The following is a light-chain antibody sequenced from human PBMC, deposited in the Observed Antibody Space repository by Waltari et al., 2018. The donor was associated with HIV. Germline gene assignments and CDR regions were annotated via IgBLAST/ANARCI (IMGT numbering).Light chain of an antibody. V-gene: IGKV1-12*01. CDR2: AAF. CDR3: QQANSFPIT. Sequence: DIQMTQSPSSVSASVGDSVIIICRASQGISSYLAWYQQKPGKAPKLLISAAFSLQSGVPSRFSGSGSGTDFTLTISSLQPEDFATYYCQQANSFPITFGQGTRLEIK. J-gene: IGKJ5*01. CDR1: QGISSY.